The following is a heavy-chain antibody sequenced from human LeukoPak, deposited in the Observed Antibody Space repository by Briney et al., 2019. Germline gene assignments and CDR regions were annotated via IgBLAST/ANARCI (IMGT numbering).Heavy chain of an antibody. Sequence: PSQTLSLTCTVSGGSISSGGYYWSWVRQQRGEGLGWNVYIYYSGSTYYNPSSKSRITIAVNTAKNQFSLKLSSVTAADTAVYYCASVGYCSGGSCDDLGWFDPWGQGTLVTVSS. CDR3: ASVGYCSGGSCDDLGWFDP. CDR1: GGSISSGGYY. J-gene: IGHJ5*02. V-gene: IGHV4-31*03. CDR2: IYYSGST. D-gene: IGHD2-15*01.